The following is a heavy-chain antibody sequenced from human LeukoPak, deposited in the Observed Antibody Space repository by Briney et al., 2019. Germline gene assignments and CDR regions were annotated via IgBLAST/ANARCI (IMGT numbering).Heavy chain of an antibody. CDR1: GFTFSSYW. Sequence: PGGSLRLSCAASGFTFSSYWMHWVHQAPGKGLVWVSRINSDGSSTSYADSVKGRFTISRDNAKNTLYLQMNSLRAEDTAVYYCARGKWFGELGAFDIWGQGTMVTVSS. CDR2: INSDGSST. J-gene: IGHJ3*02. V-gene: IGHV3-74*01. D-gene: IGHD3-10*01. CDR3: ARGKWFGELGAFDI.